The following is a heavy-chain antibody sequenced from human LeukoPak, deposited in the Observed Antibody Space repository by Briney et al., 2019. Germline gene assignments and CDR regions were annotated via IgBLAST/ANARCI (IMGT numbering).Heavy chain of an antibody. D-gene: IGHD6-13*01. CDR2: IYSSGST. V-gene: IGHV4-59*10. CDR3: ARAPAAAGTGRAFDI. J-gene: IGHJ3*02. CDR1: GGSFSGYY. Sequence: SETLSLTCAVYGGSFSGYYWSWIRQPAGKGLEWLGRIYSSGSTNYKLSLNSRVNMSVDTSKTQFSLNLTSVTAADTAVYYCARAPAAAGTGRAFDIWGQGTMVTVSS.